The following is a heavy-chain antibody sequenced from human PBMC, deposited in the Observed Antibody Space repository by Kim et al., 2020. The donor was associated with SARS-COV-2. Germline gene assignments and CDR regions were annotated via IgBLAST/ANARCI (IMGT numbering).Heavy chain of an antibody. CDR2: IQSKTDGGTT. D-gene: IGHD3-10*01. CDR3: TRFVRSSYGMDV. Sequence: GGSLRLSCAASGFTFSNAWMSWVRQAPGKGLEWVGRIQSKTDGGTTDYAAPVKGRFTISRDDSKNTLYLQMNSLKTEDTAVYYCTRFVRSSYGMDVWGQGTTVTVPS. V-gene: IGHV3-15*01. CDR1: GFTFSNAW. J-gene: IGHJ6*02.